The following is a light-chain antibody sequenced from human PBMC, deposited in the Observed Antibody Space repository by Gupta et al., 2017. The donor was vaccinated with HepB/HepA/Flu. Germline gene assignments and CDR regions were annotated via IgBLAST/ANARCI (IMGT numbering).Light chain of an antibody. CDR1: QSVSSY. CDR3: QERSDWPIT. CDR2: DAS. Sequence: EIVFTQSPATLSLSPGERATLSCRASQSVSSYLAWYQQKPGQAPRLLIYDASNRATGIPARLSGRGSGTDFTLTMSSLGPEDFAVDYCQERSDWPITFGQGTRLEIK. V-gene: IGKV3-11*01. J-gene: IGKJ5*01.